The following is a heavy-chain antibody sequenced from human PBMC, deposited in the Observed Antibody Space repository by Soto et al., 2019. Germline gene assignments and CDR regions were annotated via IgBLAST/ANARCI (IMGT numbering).Heavy chain of an antibody. CDR1: GGSISSPGYS. CDR2: IFHTGST. Sequence: QLQLQESGSGLVKPSQTLSVTCAVSGGSISSPGYSWTWIRQPPGKGLEWIGYIFHTGSTSYNPSLKSRFTMSLDRSKNQVSLNLYSVTAADTAVYYWATGRDWFDPWGPGTLVTVSS. J-gene: IGHJ5*02. V-gene: IGHV4-30-2*01. CDR3: ATGRDWFDP.